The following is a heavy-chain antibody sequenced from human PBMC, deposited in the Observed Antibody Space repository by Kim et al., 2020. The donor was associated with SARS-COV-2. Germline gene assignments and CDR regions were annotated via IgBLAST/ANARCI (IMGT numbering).Heavy chain of an antibody. D-gene: IGHD2-21*01. Sequence: ASVKVSCKASGYTFTNYSMNWVRQAPGQGLEWMGIIIPSDGRTNYAQKFQGRVTMTRDTSTSTVYMELSSLRSDDTAVYFCAREQAGGCWAYWGQGALVT. CDR1: GYTFTNYS. V-gene: IGHV1-46*01. CDR3: AREQAGGCWAY. CDR2: IIPSDGRT. J-gene: IGHJ4*02.